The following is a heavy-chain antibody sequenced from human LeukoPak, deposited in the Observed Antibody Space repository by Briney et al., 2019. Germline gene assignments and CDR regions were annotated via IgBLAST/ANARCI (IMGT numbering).Heavy chain of an antibody. D-gene: IGHD6-19*01. CDR1: GGSISSDSYY. CDR2: IYYSGST. CDR3: ASLAVAGLSEGY. J-gene: IGHJ4*02. Sequence: KPSETLSLTCTVSGGSISSDSYYWAWIRQPPGKGLEWIASIYYSGSTYYNPSLKSRVTISVDTSRNQFSLKLSSVTAADTVVYYCASLAVAGLSEGYWGQGTLVIVSS. V-gene: IGHV4-39*01.